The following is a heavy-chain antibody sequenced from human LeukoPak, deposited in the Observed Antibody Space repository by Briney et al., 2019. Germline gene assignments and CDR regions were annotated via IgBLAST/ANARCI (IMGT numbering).Heavy chain of an antibody. V-gene: IGHV1-24*01. CDR3: ASADNSGWYDLRGFARNWFDP. Sequence: GASVKVSCKVSGHTLTELSMHWARQAPGKGLEWMGGFDPEDGETIYAQKFQGRVTMTEDTSTDTAYMELSSLRSEDTAVYYCASADNSGWYDLRGFARNWFDPWGQGTLVTVSS. J-gene: IGHJ5*02. D-gene: IGHD6-19*01. CDR1: GHTLTELS. CDR2: FDPEDGET.